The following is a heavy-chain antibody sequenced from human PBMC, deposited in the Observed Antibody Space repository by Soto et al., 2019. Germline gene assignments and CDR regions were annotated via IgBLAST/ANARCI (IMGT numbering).Heavy chain of an antibody. D-gene: IGHD1-1*01. Sequence: QVQLVESGGGVVQPGKSLRLSCAASGFIFSDFGMHWVRQIPGRGLEWVADISDDGTETHYSDSVKGRFTISRDNKKNTLYLQVSSLSVEDTAVYYCASQSAGWERHYCVYWGQGTLVTVSS. V-gene: IGHV3-30*03. CDR2: ISDDGTET. CDR1: GFIFSDFG. CDR3: ASQSAGWERHYCVY. J-gene: IGHJ4*02.